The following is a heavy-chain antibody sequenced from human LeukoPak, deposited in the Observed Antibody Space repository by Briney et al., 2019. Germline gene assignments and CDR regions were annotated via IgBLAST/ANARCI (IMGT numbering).Heavy chain of an antibody. Sequence: PGRSLRLSCEASGFTFSRFGMHWVRQAPGKGLEWVAVIWYDGSNQDYADSVKGRFTISRDNSKNTLYLQVSSLRAEDTAVYYCARDRWYDGSGYIAAFDYWGQGTLVTVSS. D-gene: IGHD3-22*01. CDR2: IWYDGSNQ. CDR3: ARDRWYDGSGYIAAFDY. V-gene: IGHV3-33*01. CDR1: GFTFSRFG. J-gene: IGHJ4*02.